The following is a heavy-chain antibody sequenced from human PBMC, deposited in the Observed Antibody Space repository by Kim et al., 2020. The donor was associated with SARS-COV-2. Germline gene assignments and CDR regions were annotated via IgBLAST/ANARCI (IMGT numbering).Heavy chain of an antibody. Sequence: SETLSLTCPVSGGSISSYYWSWIRQPPGKGLEWIGYIYYSGSTNYNPSLKSRVTISVDTSQNQSSLKLSSVTAADTAVYYCARSIGGYSYGYSFDYWGQG. CDR3: ARSIGGYSYGYSFDY. J-gene: IGHJ4*02. D-gene: IGHD5-18*01. V-gene: IGHV4-59*13. CDR1: GGSISSYY. CDR2: IYYSGST.